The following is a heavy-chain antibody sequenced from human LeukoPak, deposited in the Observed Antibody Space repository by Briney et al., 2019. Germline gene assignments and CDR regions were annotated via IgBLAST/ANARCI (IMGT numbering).Heavy chain of an antibody. D-gene: IGHD5-18*01. J-gene: IGHJ5*02. V-gene: IGHV1-3*03. CDR2: INAGNGNT. Sequence: GASVKVSCKASGYTFTTHTIHWVRQAPGQRLEWMGWINAGNGNTKYSQEFQDRVTITRDTSASTAYMELSSLRSEDTAVYYCARGGNTAMVLNWFDPWGQGTLVTVSS. CDR3: ARGGNTAMVLNWFDP. CDR1: GYTFTTHT.